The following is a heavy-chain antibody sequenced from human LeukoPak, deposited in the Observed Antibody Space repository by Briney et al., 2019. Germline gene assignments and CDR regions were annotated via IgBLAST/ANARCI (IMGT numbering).Heavy chain of an antibody. J-gene: IGHJ5*02. CDR1: GGSFSGYY. CDR3: ARRPGHYYYGSGSLTYNWFDP. D-gene: IGHD3-10*01. Sequence: SETLSLTYAVYGGSFSGYYWSWIRQPPGKGLEWIGEINHSGSTNYNPSLKSRVTISVDTSKNQFSLKLSSVTAADTAVYYCARRPGHYYYGSGSLTYNWFDPWGQGTLVTVSS. CDR2: INHSGST. V-gene: IGHV4-34*01.